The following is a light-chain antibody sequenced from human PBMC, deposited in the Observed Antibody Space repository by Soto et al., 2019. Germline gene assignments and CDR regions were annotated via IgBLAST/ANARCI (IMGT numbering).Light chain of an antibody. J-gene: IGLJ1*01. CDR3: CSYAGSSTHV. Sequence: QSVLTQPRSVSGSPGQSVTISCTGTSSDVGTYTYVSWYQQHPGKAPKLIIYDVIKRPSGVPDRFSGSKSGNTASLTISGLQGEDEADYYCCSYAGSSTHVFGTGTKLTVL. CDR2: DVI. CDR1: SSDVGTYTY. V-gene: IGLV2-11*01.